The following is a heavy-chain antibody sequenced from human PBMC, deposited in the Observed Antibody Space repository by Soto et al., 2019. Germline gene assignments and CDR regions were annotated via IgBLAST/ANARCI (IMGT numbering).Heavy chain of an antibody. D-gene: IGHD4-17*01. CDR2: ISSSSSTI. CDR1: GFTFSSYS. Sequence: EVQLVESGGGLVQPGGSLRLSCAASGFTFSSYSMNWVRQAPGKGLEWVSYISSSSSTIYYADSVKGRFTISRDNAKNSLFLQMNSLRAEDTAVYYCFLPRESTVSSYDAFDIWGQGTMVTVSS. J-gene: IGHJ3*02. CDR3: FLPRESTVSSYDAFDI. V-gene: IGHV3-48*01.